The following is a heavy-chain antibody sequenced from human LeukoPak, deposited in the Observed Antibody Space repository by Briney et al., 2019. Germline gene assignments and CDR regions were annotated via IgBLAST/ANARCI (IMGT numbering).Heavy chain of an antibody. J-gene: IGHJ4*02. D-gene: IGHD5-24*01. CDR3: ARNSWLQHFDY. CDR2: IYNSGST. CDR1: GGSISSSTYY. V-gene: IGHV4-39*01. Sequence: SETLSLTCTVSGGSISSSTYYWGWIRPPPGKGLEWIGSIYNSGSTYYNPSLKSRVTISVDTSKNQFSLKLSSVTAADTAVYYCARNSWLQHFDYWGQGTLVTVSS.